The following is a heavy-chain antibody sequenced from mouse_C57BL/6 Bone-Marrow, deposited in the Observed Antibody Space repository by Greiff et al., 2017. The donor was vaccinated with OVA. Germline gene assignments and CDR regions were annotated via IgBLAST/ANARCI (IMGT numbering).Heavy chain of an antibody. V-gene: IGHV1-81*01. Sequence: VQLQESGAELARPGASVKLSCKASGYTFTSYGISWVKQRTGQGLEWIGEIYPRSGNTYYNEKFKGKATLPADTSSSTAYREHRSLTSEDSAVEDWERAGVIEGGYDGEYWGKGNLVTVSA. D-gene: IGHD2-2*01. CDR1: GYTFTSYG. CDR3: ERAGVIEGGYDGEY. CDR2: IYPRSGNT. J-gene: IGHJ3*01.